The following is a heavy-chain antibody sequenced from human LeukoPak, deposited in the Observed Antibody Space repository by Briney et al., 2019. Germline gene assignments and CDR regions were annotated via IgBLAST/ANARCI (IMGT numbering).Heavy chain of an antibody. Sequence: GASVKVSCKASGYTFTSYYMHWMRQAPGQGLEWMGIINPSGGSTSYAQKFQDRVTMTRDMSTSTVYMELSSLRSEDTAVYYCARAVARVADTYNWFDPWGQGTLVTVPS. V-gene: IGHV1-46*01. CDR2: INPSGGST. CDR3: ARAVARVADTYNWFDP. J-gene: IGHJ5*02. CDR1: GYTFTSYY. D-gene: IGHD2-15*01.